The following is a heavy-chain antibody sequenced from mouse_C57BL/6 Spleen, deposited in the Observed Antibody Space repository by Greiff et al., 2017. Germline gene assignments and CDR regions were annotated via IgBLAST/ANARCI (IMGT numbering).Heavy chain of an antibody. J-gene: IGHJ2*01. Sequence: VQLQQSGTVLARPGASVKMSCKTSGYTFTSYWMHWVKQRPGQGLEWIGAIYPGNSDTSYNQKFKGKAKLTAVTSASTAYMELSSLTNEDSAVYYYARGRGDGYYFDYWGQGTTLTVSS. V-gene: IGHV1-5*01. CDR2: IYPGNSDT. CDR3: ARGRGDGYYFDY. D-gene: IGHD2-3*01. CDR1: GYTFTSYW.